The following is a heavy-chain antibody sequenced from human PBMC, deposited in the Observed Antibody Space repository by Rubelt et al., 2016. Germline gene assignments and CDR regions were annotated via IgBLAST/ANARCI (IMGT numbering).Heavy chain of an antibody. CDR2: IYYSGST. Sequence: QLQLQESGPGLVKPSETLSLTCTVSGGSISSSRYYWGWIRQPPGKGLEWIGSIYYSGSTYYNPSPKSRVTISVDTSKNQFSLKLSSVTAADTAVYYCARVPAYYYYGMDVWGQGTTVTVSS. J-gene: IGHJ6*02. CDR1: GGSISSSRYY. CDR3: ARVPAYYYYGMDV. V-gene: IGHV4-39*07.